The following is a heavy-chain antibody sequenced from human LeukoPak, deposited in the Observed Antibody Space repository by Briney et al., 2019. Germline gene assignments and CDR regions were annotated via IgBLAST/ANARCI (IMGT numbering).Heavy chain of an antibody. CDR1: GFTFSSYA. Sequence: PGGSLRLSCAASGFTFSSYAMSWVRQAPGKGLEWVSAISGSGGSTYYADSVKGRFTISRHNSKNTLYLQMNSLRAEDTAVYYCARGFHNQTPSMRVQLEKRPRYYYYGMDVWGQGTTVTVSS. CDR2: ISGSGGST. D-gene: IGHD1-1*01. V-gene: IGHV3-23*01. CDR3: ARGFHNQTPSMRVQLEKRPRYYYYGMDV. J-gene: IGHJ6*02.